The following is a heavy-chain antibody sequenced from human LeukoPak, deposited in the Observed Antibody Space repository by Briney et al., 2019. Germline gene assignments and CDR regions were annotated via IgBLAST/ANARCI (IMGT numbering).Heavy chain of an antibody. CDR1: GGSFSGNY. J-gene: IGHJ3*02. D-gene: IGHD3-16*02. CDR2: INHSGST. Sequence: SETLSLTCAVYGGSFSGNYWSWIRQPPGKGLEWIGEINHSGSTNYNPSLKSRVTISVDTSENQFSLKLSSVTAADTAVYYCARGFYVWGSYRPTHDAFDIWGQGTMVTVSS. V-gene: IGHV4-34*01. CDR3: ARGFYVWGSYRPTHDAFDI.